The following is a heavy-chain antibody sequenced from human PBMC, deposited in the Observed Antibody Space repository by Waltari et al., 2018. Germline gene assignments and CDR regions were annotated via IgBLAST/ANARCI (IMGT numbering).Heavy chain of an antibody. V-gene: IGHV1-69*05. CDR1: RGTLRTYA. Sequence: QVQLVQSGAEVKKPGSSLKVSCRASRGTLRTYAISWVRQAPGQGLEWMGGIIPIFHITNYAQRFQGRVTITTDESTTTVYMELSSLRSEDTAIYYCARGVILGRSTEGFAYWGQGTLVTVSS. CDR3: ARGVILGRSTEGFAY. J-gene: IGHJ4*02. D-gene: IGHD4-17*01. CDR2: IIPIFHIT.